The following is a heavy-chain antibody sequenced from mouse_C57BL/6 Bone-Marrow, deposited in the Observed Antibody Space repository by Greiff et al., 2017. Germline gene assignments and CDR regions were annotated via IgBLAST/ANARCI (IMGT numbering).Heavy chain of an antibody. J-gene: IGHJ2*01. D-gene: IGHD3-1*01. Sequence: QVQLQQPGAELVRPGTSVKLSCKASGYTFTSYWMHWVKQRPGQGLEWIGVIDPSDSYTNYNQKFKGKATLTVDTSSSTAYMQLSSLTSEDSAVYCCARSLGTSYWGQGTTLTVSS. CDR3: ARSLGTSY. CDR2: IDPSDSYT. V-gene: IGHV1-59*01. CDR1: GYTFTSYW.